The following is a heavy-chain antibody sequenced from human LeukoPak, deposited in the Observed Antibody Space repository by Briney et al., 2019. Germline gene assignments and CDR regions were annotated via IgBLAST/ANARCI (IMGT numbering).Heavy chain of an antibody. J-gene: IGHJ4*02. CDR3: ARLLWFGKYYFDY. CDR1: GYSISSSSYY. D-gene: IGHD3-10*01. Sequence: SETLSLTCTVSGYSISSSSYYWGWIRQPPGKGLEWIGSIYYSGSTYYNPSLNSRVTISVDTSKNQSSLRLSSVTAADTAVYYCARLLWFGKYYFDYWGQGTLVTVSS. CDR2: IYYSGST. V-gene: IGHV4-39*01.